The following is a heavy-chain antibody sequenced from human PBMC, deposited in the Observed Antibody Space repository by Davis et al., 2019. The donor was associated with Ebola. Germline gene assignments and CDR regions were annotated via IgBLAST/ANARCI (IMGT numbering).Heavy chain of an antibody. Sequence: AASVKVSCKASGYTFTSYGISWVRQAPGQGLEWMGWISAYNGNTNYAQKLQGRVTITTDTSTSKAYMELRSLRSDDTAVYYCARWMYYDILTDFDYWGQGTLVTVSS. CDR1: GYTFTSYG. V-gene: IGHV1-18*01. D-gene: IGHD3-9*01. J-gene: IGHJ4*02. CDR2: ISAYNGNT. CDR3: ARWMYYDILTDFDY.